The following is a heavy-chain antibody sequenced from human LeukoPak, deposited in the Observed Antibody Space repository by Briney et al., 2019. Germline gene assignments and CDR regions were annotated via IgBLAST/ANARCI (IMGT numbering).Heavy chain of an antibody. CDR1: GFTFSSYA. Sequence: GSLRLSCAASGFTFSSYAMGWVRQAPGKGLEWIGFIYYSGSTNYNPSLKSRVTISVDTSKNQFSLKLSSVTAADTAVFYCARGSSGYSFDYWGQGTLVTVSS. D-gene: IGHD3-22*01. CDR3: ARGSSGYSFDY. J-gene: IGHJ4*02. CDR2: IYYSGST. V-gene: IGHV4-59*01.